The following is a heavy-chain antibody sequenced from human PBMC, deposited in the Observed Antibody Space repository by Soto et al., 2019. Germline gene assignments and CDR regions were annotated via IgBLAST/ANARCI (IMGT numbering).Heavy chain of an antibody. V-gene: IGHV4-4*02. CDR2: IYHSGST. CDR1: GGSISSSNW. J-gene: IGHJ6*02. CDR3: VRAHYYDSSAGVAYYYYGMDV. D-gene: IGHD3-22*01. Sequence: KPSETLSLTCAVSGGSISSSNWWSWVRQPPGKGLEWIGEIYHSGSTNYNPSLKSRVTISVDKSKKQFSLKLSSVTAADMAVYYCVRAHYYDSSAGVAYYYYGMDVWGQGTTVTVSS.